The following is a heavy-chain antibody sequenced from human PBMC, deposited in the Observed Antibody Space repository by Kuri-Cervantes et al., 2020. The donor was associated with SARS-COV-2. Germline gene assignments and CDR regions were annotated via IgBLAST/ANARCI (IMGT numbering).Heavy chain of an antibody. Sequence: SETLSLTCMVSGGSISGYHWSCIRQPAGKGLEWIGRIYTSGSTNYNPALKSRVTMSVDTSKNQFSQKLRSVTAADTAIYYCARNDAFDIWGQGTMVTVSS. J-gene: IGHJ3*02. CDR1: GGSISGYH. CDR2: IYTSGST. V-gene: IGHV4-4*07. CDR3: ARNDAFDI.